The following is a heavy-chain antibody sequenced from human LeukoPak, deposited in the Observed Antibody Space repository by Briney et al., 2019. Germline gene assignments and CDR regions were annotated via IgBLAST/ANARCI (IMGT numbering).Heavy chain of an antibody. J-gene: IGHJ3*02. V-gene: IGHV3-7*01. D-gene: IGHD3-3*01. CDR2: IKQDGSEK. CDR3: AKDRTAYYDFWSGYPAGGFDI. Sequence: PGGSLRLSCAASGFTFSSYWMSWVRQAPGKGLEWVANIKQDGSEKYYVDSVKGRFTISRDNSKNTLYLQMNSLRAEDTAVYYCAKDRTAYYDFWSGYPAGGFDIWGQGTMVTVSS. CDR1: GFTFSSYW.